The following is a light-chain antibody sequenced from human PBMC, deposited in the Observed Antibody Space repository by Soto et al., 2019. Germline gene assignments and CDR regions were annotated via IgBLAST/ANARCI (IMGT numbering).Light chain of an antibody. CDR1: QTLTSNY. J-gene: IGKJ4*01. CDR3: QQYSDSVLT. Sequence: EIVLTQSPATLSLSPGERATLSCRASQTLTSNYLAWYQQKPGLAPRLLIHGAASRATGIPDRFSSSGSGTDFTLTISRLEPEDFAVYYCQQYSDSVLTFGGGTKVEIK. CDR2: GAA. V-gene: IGKV3-20*01.